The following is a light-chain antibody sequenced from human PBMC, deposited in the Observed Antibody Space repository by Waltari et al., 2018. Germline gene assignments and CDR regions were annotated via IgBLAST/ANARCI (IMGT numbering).Light chain of an antibody. CDR1: QSLLDSDGKTS. J-gene: IGKJ4*01. V-gene: IGKV2D-29*01. CDR2: EVS. CDR3: MQSTQLPLT. Sequence: IVMTQTLLSLSVSPVQPAPISSTSIQSLLDSDGKTSLHWYLQKPGQPPQLLMSEVSSRWSGVPDRFSGSGSGTDFTLKISRVEVEDVGVYYCMQSTQLPLTFGGGTKMEIK.